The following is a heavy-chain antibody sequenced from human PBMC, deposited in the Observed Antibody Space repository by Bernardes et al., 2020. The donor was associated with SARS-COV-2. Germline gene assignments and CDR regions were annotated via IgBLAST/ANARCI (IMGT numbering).Heavy chain of an antibody. J-gene: IGHJ4*02. CDR2: ISSRSAHI. Sequence: GGSLRLSCAGSGFMFSNFDISWVRQAPGKGLEWVSTISSRSAHIYYADSVKGRFTISRDNAKNSVYLQMGSLRAEDTAVYYCACPEFSGYDVGANWHYWGQGTLVTVSS. CDR1: GFMFSNFD. CDR3: ACPEFSGYDVGANWHY. D-gene: IGHD5-12*01. V-gene: IGHV3-21*01.